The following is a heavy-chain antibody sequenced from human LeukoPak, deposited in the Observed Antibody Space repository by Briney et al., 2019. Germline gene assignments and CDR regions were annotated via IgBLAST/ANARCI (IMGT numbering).Heavy chain of an antibody. D-gene: IGHD3-3*01. CDR1: GASISSSSYY. CDR3: ARLVDGRWSGTTCYFDY. CDR2: IYYSGIT. Sequence: PSETLSLTCTVSGASISSSSYYWGWIRQPPGKGLEWIGNIYYSGITFYNPSLKSRVTMSADTSKNQFSLNLNSVTAADTAVFYCARLVDGRWSGTTCYFDYWGQGTLVTVSS. V-gene: IGHV4-39*07. J-gene: IGHJ4*02.